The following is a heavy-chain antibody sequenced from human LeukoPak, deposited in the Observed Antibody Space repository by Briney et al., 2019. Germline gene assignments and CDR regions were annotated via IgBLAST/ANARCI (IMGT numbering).Heavy chain of an antibody. CDR3: AASRYYGSGIEGNAFDI. CDR1: GGSISSGSYY. Sequence: PSETLSLTCTVSGGSISSGSYYWTWIRQPAGKGLEWIGRIYTSGSTNYNPSLKSRVTISVDTTKNQFSLKLSSVTAADTAVYYCAASRYYGSGIEGNAFDIWGQGTMVTVSS. J-gene: IGHJ3*02. CDR2: IYTSGST. V-gene: IGHV4-61*02. D-gene: IGHD3-10*01.